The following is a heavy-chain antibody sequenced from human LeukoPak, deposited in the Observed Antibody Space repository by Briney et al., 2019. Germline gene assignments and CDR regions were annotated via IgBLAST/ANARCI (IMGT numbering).Heavy chain of an antibody. V-gene: IGHV3-7*01. CDR2: IKQDGSDK. J-gene: IGHJ3*02. Sequence: PGGSLGPSVEASGLTFSSYWMGWVRQAPGKGLEGVANIKQDGSDKYYVDSMKGRFTISRDNAKNSLYLQMNSLRAEDTAVYYCARVIKWERDGYNYVRFGAFDIWGQGTMVTVSS. CDR3: ARVIKWERDGYNYVRFGAFDI. CDR1: GLTFSSYW. D-gene: IGHD5-24*01.